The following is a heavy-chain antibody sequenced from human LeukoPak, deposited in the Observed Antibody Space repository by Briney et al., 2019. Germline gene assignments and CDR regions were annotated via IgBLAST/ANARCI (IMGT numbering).Heavy chain of an antibody. CDR1: GFTFSSYA. CDR3: AKDGYSSGWYGGYFDY. D-gene: IGHD6-19*01. Sequence: GGSLRLSCAASGFTFSSYAMSWVRQAPGKGLEWVSAISGSGGSTYYADSVKGRFTISRDNSKNTLHLQMNSLRAEDTAVYYCAKDGYSSGWYGGYFDYWGQGTLVTVSS. CDR2: ISGSGGST. V-gene: IGHV3-23*01. J-gene: IGHJ4*02.